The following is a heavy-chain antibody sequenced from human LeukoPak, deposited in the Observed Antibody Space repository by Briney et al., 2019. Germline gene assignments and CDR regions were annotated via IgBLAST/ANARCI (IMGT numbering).Heavy chain of an antibody. D-gene: IGHD5-18*01. CDR3: ARSPGIQFLDY. V-gene: IGHV4-59*01. Sequence: SETLSLTCTVSGGSISSYYWSWLGQPPGKGLEWIGYIYYSGSTNYNPSLKSRVAISVDTSKNQFSLKLSSVTAADTAVYYCARSPGIQFLDYWGQGTLVTVSS. CDR2: IYYSGST. J-gene: IGHJ4*02. CDR1: GGSISSYY.